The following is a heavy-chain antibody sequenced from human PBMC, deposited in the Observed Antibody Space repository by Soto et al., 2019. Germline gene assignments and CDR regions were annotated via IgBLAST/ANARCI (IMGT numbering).Heavy chain of an antibody. Sequence: SETLSLTCTVSRGSISSSGYYWGWIRQPPWKGLEWIGSIYXSVSNYYTPSLKSRLTISEDRSKNQLTLKIKAVTAEDTAVYYCTRHDSGYDLGGDWGQGTLVTVSS. D-gene: IGHD5-12*01. CDR1: RGSISSSGYY. CDR2: IYXSVSN. CDR3: TRHDSGYDLGGD. V-gene: IGHV4-39*01. J-gene: IGHJ4*02.